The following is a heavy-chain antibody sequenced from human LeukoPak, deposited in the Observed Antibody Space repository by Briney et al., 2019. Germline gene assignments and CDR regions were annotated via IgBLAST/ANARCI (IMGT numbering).Heavy chain of an antibody. CDR2: ILSDGTTT. D-gene: IGHD2-2*01. J-gene: IGHJ4*02. CDR1: GFSLSNYW. Sequence: AGGSLRLSCAASGFSLSNYWMHWVRQAPGKGLVWVSRILSDGTTTGYADSVEGRFTISRDTAKNTLYLQMNSLRVDDAAIYYCAREVAVGYCSSTTCHADDHWGQGTLVTVSS. V-gene: IGHV3-74*01. CDR3: AREVAVGYCSSTTCHADDH.